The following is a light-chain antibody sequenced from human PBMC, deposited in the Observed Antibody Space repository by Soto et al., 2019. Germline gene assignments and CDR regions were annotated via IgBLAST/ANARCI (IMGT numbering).Light chain of an antibody. CDR3: QQYTDWPLT. Sequence: EVVMTQSPATLSVSPGEGATLSCRASQTVTSTYLAWYQQKPGQAPRLLIYGISSRATGVPDRFSGSGSGTDFTLTISRLEPEDFAVYYCQQYTDWPLTFGQGTKVDIK. CDR2: GIS. CDR1: QTVTSTY. V-gene: IGKV3-20*01. J-gene: IGKJ1*01.